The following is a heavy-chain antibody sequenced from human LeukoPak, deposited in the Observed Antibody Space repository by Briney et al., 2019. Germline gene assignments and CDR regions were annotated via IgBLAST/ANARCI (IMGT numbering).Heavy chain of an antibody. CDR3: ARTSKLLYYYNGMDV. Sequence: GASVKVSCKASGYTFSSNAINWVRQAPGQGLEWMGWISAYKRDTNYAERFQGRVTMTTDTSTDTAYMELRTLRSDDTAIYYCARTSKLLYYYNGMDVWGQGTTVTVSS. V-gene: IGHV1-18*01. CDR1: GYTFSSNA. D-gene: IGHD4-23*01. CDR2: ISAYKRDT. J-gene: IGHJ6*02.